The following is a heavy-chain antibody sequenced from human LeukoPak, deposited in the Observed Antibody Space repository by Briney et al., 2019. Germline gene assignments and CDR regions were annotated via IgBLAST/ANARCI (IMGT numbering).Heavy chain of an antibody. Sequence: PGGSLRLSCAASGFTFSSYWMHWVRQAPGKGLVWVSRINSDGSSTSYADSVKGRFTISRDNAKNTLYLQMNSLRAEDTAVYYCARPSYGDYFDYWGQGTLVTVSS. V-gene: IGHV3-74*01. J-gene: IGHJ4*02. D-gene: IGHD4-17*01. CDR3: ARPSYGDYFDY. CDR2: INSDGSST. CDR1: GFTFSSYW.